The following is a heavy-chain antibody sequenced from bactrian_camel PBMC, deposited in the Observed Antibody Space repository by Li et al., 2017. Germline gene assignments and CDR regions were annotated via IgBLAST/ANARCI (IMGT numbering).Heavy chain of an antibody. CDR2: IDSDTSST. CDR3: AATGGVWYAGQLLH. D-gene: IGHD6*01. CDR1: GYPYNPYD. J-gene: IGHJ4*01. V-gene: IGHV3S40*01. Sequence: VQLVESGGGPVQAGGSLELSCTTLGYPYNPYDACMAWFRQAPGKEREWVSAIDSDTSSTYYADSMKGRFTISRDNAKNTVYLQMDSLNTEDTAVYYCAATGGVWYAGQLLHWGQGTQVTVS.